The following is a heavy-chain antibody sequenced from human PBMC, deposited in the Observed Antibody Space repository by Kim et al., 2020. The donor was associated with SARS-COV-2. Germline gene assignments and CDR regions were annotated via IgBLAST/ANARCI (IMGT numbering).Heavy chain of an antibody. CDR1: GFTFSSYA. CDR2: ISGSGGST. CDR3: AKAFEPNEVLCLFDY. Sequence: GGSLRLSCAASGFTFSSYAMSWVRQAPGKGLEWVSAISGSGGSTYYADSVKGRFTISRDNSKNTLYLQMNSLRAEDTAVYYCAKAFEPNEVLCLFDYWGQGTLVTVSS. D-gene: IGHD3-10*02. V-gene: IGHV3-23*01. J-gene: IGHJ4*02.